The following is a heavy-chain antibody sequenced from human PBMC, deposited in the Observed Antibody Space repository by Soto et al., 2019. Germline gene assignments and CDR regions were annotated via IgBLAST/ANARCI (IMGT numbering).Heavy chain of an antibody. CDR3: ARDSGYSYGFDY. J-gene: IGHJ4*02. CDR1: GFIFSSYS. V-gene: IGHV3-21*01. D-gene: IGHD5-18*01. CDR2: ISSSSSYI. Sequence: EVQLVESGGGLVKPGGSLRLSCAASGFIFSSYSMNWVRQAPGKGLEWVSSISSSSSYIYYADSVKGRFTISRDNAKNSLYLQMNSLRAEDTAVYYCARDSGYSYGFDYWGQGTLVTVSS.